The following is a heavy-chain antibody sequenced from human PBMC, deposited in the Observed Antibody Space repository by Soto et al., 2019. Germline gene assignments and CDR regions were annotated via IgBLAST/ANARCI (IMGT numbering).Heavy chain of an antibody. J-gene: IGHJ6*02. CDR3: ARDMVRGMDV. CDR1: GFTASSNY. D-gene: IGHD3-10*01. Sequence: EVQLVESGGGLVQPGGSLRLSCAASGFTASSNYIGWVRQPPGKGLEWVSVIFSGGSTYYADSVKGRFTISRDNSKNTLYLQMNSLRAEDTAVYYCARDMVRGMDVWGQGTTVTVSS. V-gene: IGHV3-66*01. CDR2: IFSGGST.